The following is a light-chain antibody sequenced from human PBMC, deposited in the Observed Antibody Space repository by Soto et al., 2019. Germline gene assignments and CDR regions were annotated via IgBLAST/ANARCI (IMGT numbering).Light chain of an antibody. CDR2: GAF. CDR3: QQYNKWPLT. CDR1: ETISRD. V-gene: IGKV3D-15*01. Sequence: IVMTQSPATLSVSPGXGATLSCRASETISRDLAWYQQKPGQSPRLLIFGAFTRATGVPVRFSGSGSGTEFTLTVSSLQSEDVAVYFCQQYNKWPLTFGGGTRVEIK. J-gene: IGKJ4*01.